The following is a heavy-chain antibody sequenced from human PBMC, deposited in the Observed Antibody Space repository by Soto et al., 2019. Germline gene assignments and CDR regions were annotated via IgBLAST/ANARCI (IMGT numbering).Heavy chain of an antibody. V-gene: IGHV1-69*02. CDR1: GYTFTSYY. CDR2: IIPILGIA. Sequence: SVKVSCKASGYTFTSYYMHWVRQAPGQGLEWMGRIIPILGIANYAQKFQGRVTMTADESTSTAYMELSSLRSEDTAVYYCARIQLETPRKRGEGYYYYGMDGWGQGTTVTVSS. J-gene: IGHJ6*02. D-gene: IGHD5-18*01. CDR3: ARIQLETPRKRGEGYYYYGMDG.